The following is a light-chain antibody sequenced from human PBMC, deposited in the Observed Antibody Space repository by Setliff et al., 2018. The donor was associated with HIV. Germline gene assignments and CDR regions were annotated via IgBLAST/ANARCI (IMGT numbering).Light chain of an antibody. V-gene: IGLV2-14*03. Sequence: QSVLAQPASVSGSPGQSITISCTGTSSDVGAYRYVSWYQQHPGKAPKLIIYDVYDRPSGVSSRFSGSKSGNTASLTIPGLQAEDEADYYCSSFSSSITPYVFGTGTKVTVL. CDR2: DVY. CDR3: SSFSSSITPYV. J-gene: IGLJ1*01. CDR1: SSDVGAYRY.